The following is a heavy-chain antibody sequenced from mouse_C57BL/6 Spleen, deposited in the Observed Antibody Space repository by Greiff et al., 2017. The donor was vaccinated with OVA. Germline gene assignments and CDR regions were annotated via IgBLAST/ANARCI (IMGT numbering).Heavy chain of an antibody. Sequence: LQESGPELVKPGASVKISCKASGYAFSSSWMNWVKQRPGKGLEWIGRIYPGDGDTNYNGKFKGKATLTADKSSSTAYMQLSSLTSEDSAVYFCARWDYGSSPYAMDYWGQGTSVTVSS. J-gene: IGHJ4*01. D-gene: IGHD1-1*01. CDR3: ARWDYGSSPYAMDY. CDR1: GYAFSSSW. CDR2: IYPGDGDT. V-gene: IGHV1-82*01.